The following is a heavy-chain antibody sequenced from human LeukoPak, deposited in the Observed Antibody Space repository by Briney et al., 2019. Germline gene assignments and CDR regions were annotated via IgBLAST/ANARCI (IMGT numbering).Heavy chain of an antibody. CDR1: GFTFSSYW. V-gene: IGHV3-74*01. Sequence: GGSLRLSCAASGFTFSSYWMHWVRQAPGKWLVWVSRINSDGSSTSYADSVKGRFTISRDNAKNTLYLQMNSLRAEDTAVYYCARDRYCSSTSCYQVAWFDPWGQGTLVTVSS. CDR2: INSDGSST. D-gene: IGHD2-2*01. J-gene: IGHJ5*02. CDR3: ARDRYCSSTSCYQVAWFDP.